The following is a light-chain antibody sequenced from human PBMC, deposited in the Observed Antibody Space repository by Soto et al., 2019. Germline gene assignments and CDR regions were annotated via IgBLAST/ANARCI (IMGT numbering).Light chain of an antibody. CDR1: SSNIGAGYD. V-gene: IGLV1-40*01. J-gene: IGLJ2*01. CDR2: GNT. Sequence: QSVRTQPPSVSVAPGQRVTISCTGSSSNIGAGYDVHWYQQFPGTTPKFLIYGNTNRPSGVPDRFSASKSGTSASLDITGLQAEDEAEYFCQSYDSSLTVVFGGGTQLTVL. CDR3: QSYDSSLTVV.